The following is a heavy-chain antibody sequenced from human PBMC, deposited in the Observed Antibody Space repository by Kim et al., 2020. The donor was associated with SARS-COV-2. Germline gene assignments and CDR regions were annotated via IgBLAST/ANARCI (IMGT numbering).Heavy chain of an antibody. V-gene: IGHV4-34*01. D-gene: IGHD5-18*01. CDR2: INHSGST. CDR1: GGSFSSYY. J-gene: IGHJ6*02. Sequence: SETLSLTCAVYGGSFSSYYWSWIRQPPGKGLEWIGEINHSGSTNYNPSLKSRVTISVDTSKNQFSLKLSSVTAADTAVYYCARGRSWIQLWTYYYYGMDVWGQGATVTVSS. CDR3: ARGRSWIQLWTYYYYGMDV.